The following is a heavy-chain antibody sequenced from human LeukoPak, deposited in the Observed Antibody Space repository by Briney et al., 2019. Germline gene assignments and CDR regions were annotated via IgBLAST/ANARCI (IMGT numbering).Heavy chain of an antibody. CDR1: GYTFTSYG. Sequence: ASVKVSCKASGYTFTSYGISWVRQAPGQGLEWMGWISAYNGNTNYAQKLQGRVTMTTDTSTSTAYMELRSLRSDDTAVYYCARSPADDFWSGIPDVTRVVETYYFGYWGQGTLVTVSS. V-gene: IGHV1-18*01. D-gene: IGHD3-3*01. CDR3: ARSPADDFWSGIPDVTRVVETYYFGY. CDR2: ISAYNGNT. J-gene: IGHJ4*02.